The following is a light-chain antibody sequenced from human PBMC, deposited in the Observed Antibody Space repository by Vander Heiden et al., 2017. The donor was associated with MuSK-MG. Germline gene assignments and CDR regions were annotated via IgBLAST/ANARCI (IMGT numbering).Light chain of an antibody. J-gene: IGKJ2*01. V-gene: IGKV1-5*03. CDR1: QSISSW. Sequence: IQMTQSPSTLSASVGDTVTITCRASQSISSWLAWYQQKPGKSPKLLIYKASSLESGLPSRFSGSGSVTQFTLTISILQPDDFATYYCEHENSYPNAFGEGTKLEIK. CDR2: KAS. CDR3: EHENSYPNA.